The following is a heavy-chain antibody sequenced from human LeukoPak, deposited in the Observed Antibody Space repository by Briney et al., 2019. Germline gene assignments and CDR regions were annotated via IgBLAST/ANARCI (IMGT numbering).Heavy chain of an antibody. V-gene: IGHV1-69*04. Sequence: SVKVSCKASGGTFSSYAISWVRQAPGQGLEWMGRIIPILGIANYVQKFQGRVTITADKSTSTAYMELSSLRSEDTAVYYCARDLGYYGSGSSDFDYWGQGTLVTVSS. D-gene: IGHD3-10*01. CDR2: IIPILGIA. J-gene: IGHJ4*02. CDR3: ARDLGYYGSGSSDFDY. CDR1: GGTFSSYA.